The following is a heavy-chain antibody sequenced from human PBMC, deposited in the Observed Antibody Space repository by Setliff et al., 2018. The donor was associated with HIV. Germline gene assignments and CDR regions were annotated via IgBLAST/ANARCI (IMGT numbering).Heavy chain of an antibody. CDR3: ARRRETIVVVIGIPNWYFDL. CDR1: GGSFSDYY. Sequence: SETLSLTCGIYGGSFSDYYWSWIRQPPGKGLEWIGEIDHRGRPKYNPSLNSRVTMSVDKSRNQFSLKVSSVTAADTAVYYCARRRETIVVVIGIPNWYFDLWGRGTLVTVSS. CDR2: IDHRGRP. V-gene: IGHV4-34*01. J-gene: IGHJ2*01. D-gene: IGHD2-21*01.